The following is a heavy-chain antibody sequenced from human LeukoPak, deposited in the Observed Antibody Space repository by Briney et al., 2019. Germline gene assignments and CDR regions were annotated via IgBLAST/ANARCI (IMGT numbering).Heavy chain of an antibody. V-gene: IGHV1-69*13. CDR1: GGTFISYA. D-gene: IGHD6-19*01. CDR2: IIPIFGTA. J-gene: IGHJ4*02. CDR3: AREAYSSGWSETDY. Sequence: ASVKVSCKASGGTFISYAISWVGQAPGQGREWMGGIIPIFGTANYAQKFQGRGTITADESTSTAYMEMSSLRSEDTAVYYCAREAYSSGWSETDYWGQGTLVTVSS.